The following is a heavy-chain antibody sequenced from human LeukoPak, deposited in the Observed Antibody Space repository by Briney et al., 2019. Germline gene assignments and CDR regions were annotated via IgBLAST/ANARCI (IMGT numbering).Heavy chain of an antibody. Sequence: GGSLRLSCAASGFTFGSYAMSWVRQAPGKGLEWVSAISGSGGSTYYADSVKGRFTISRDNSKNTLYLQMNSLRAEDTAVYYCAKGTLSSGWSLGSYFDYWGQGTLVTVSS. J-gene: IGHJ4*02. D-gene: IGHD6-19*01. CDR3: AKGTLSSGWSLGSYFDY. CDR1: GFTFGSYA. CDR2: ISGSGGST. V-gene: IGHV3-23*01.